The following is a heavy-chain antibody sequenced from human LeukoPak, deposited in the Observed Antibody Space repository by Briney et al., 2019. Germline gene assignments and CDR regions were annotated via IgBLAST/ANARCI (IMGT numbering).Heavy chain of an antibody. J-gene: IGHJ4*02. V-gene: IGHV4-34*01. CDR3: ARGSGRSLDY. D-gene: IGHD1-26*01. Sequence: SETLSLTCAVYGGSFSGYYWSWIRQPPGKGLEWIGEINHSGITNYNPSLKGRVTISVDTSKNQFSLKLSSVTAADTAVYYCARGSGRSLDYWGQGTLVTVSS. CDR1: GGSFSGYY. CDR2: INHSGIT.